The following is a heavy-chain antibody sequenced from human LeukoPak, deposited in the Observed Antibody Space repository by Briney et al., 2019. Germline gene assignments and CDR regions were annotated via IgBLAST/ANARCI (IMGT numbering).Heavy chain of an antibody. CDR3: VRAAPRDCSSTSCSLFDN. Sequence: GGSLRLSCAGSGFTFNNYAMSWVRQTPRKGLEWVSTISIGGDGTYYADPVKGRFTMSRDNSKNTLYLQMSSLRAEDTAVYYCVRAAPRDCSSTSCSLFDNWGQGILVTISS. D-gene: IGHD2-2*01. CDR1: GFTFNNYA. J-gene: IGHJ4*02. V-gene: IGHV3-23*01. CDR2: ISIGGDGT.